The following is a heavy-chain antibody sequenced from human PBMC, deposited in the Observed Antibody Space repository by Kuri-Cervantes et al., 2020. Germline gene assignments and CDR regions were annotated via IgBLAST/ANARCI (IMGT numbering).Heavy chain of an antibody. D-gene: IGHD3-22*01. CDR2: MNPNSGDT. Sequence: ASVKVSCKASGYTFTNYDINWVRQATGQGLEWLGWMNPNSGDTGYAQRFQGRVTMTRNTSISTAYMELSSLRSEDTAVYYCARSATPQMDYYDSSGYGRNAFDIWGRGTMVTVSS. V-gene: IGHV1-8*01. CDR1: GYTFTNYD. J-gene: IGHJ3*02. CDR3: ARSATPQMDYYDSSGYGRNAFDI.